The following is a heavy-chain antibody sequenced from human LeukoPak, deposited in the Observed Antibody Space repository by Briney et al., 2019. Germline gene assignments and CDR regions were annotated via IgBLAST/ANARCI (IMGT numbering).Heavy chain of an antibody. D-gene: IGHD4-23*01. CDR2: IYHSGST. Sequence: SETLSLTCAVSGGSISSGGYSWSWIRQPPGKGLEWIGYIYHSGSTYSNPSLKSRLTISVDRSKNQFSLKLSSVTAADTAVYYCARGGNLSFDYWGQGTLVTVSS. CDR3: ARGGNLSFDY. V-gene: IGHV4-30-2*01. CDR1: GGSISSGGYS. J-gene: IGHJ4*02.